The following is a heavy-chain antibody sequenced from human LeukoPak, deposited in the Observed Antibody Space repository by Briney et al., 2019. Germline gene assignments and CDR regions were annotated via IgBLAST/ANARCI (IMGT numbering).Heavy chain of an antibody. CDR2: IRTDNGDT. CDR1: GYRFTDNA. CDR3: GRGGSSGVDY. V-gene: IGHV1-3*04. J-gene: IGHJ4*02. Sequence: ASVTVSCKTSGYRFTDNALHWVRQAPEQRLEWMGWIRTDNGDTKYSQKFEGRVTLTRDTSASTVYVELKSLRSEDTAVYYCGRGGSSGVDYWGQGTLVTVSS. D-gene: IGHD2-15*01.